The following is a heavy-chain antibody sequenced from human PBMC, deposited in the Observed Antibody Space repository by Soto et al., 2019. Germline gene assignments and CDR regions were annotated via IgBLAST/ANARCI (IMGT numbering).Heavy chain of an antibody. D-gene: IGHD3-3*01. CDR2: INAGGGNT. V-gene: IGHV3-23*01. CDR3: AKHSYSDFWPGHYYYLDY. Sequence: EVQLLESGGGLVQPGGSLRLSCVTSRFTFNSFAMSWVRQAPGEGLEWVSVINAGGGNTHYTDSVKGRFSISRDNSKNTLYLQMDSLRAEDTAVYYCAKHSYSDFWPGHYYYLDYWGQGTLVTVSS. CDR1: RFTFNSFA. J-gene: IGHJ4*02.